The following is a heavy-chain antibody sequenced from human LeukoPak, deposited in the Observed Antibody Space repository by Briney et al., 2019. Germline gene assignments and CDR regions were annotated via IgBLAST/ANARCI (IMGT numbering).Heavy chain of an antibody. D-gene: IGHD3-22*01. CDR2: INPNSGGT. CDR3: ARAEDSSGYYPQW. V-gene: IGHV1-2*02. CDR1: GYTFTGYY. J-gene: IGHJ4*02. Sequence: GASVKVSCKASGYTFTGYYMHWVRQAPGQGLEWMGWINPNSGGTNYAQKFQGRVTMTRDTSISTAYMELSRLRSDDTAVYYCARAEDSSGYYPQWWGQGTLVTVSS.